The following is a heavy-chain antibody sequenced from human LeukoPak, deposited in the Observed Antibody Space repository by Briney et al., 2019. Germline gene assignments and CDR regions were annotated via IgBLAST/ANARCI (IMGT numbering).Heavy chain of an antibody. V-gene: IGHV3-9*01. J-gene: IGHJ1*01. Sequence: GGSLRLSCAASGFTFDDYAMHWVRQAPGKGLEWVSGISWNSGSIGYADSVKGRFTISRDNAKNSLYLQMNSLRAEDTALYYCAKGRNYDILTEGYFQHWGQGTLVTVSS. D-gene: IGHD3-9*01. CDR3: AKGRNYDILTEGYFQH. CDR2: ISWNSGSI. CDR1: GFTFDDYA.